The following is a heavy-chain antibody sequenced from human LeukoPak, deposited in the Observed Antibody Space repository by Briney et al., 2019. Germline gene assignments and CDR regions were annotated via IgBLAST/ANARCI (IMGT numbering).Heavy chain of an antibody. CDR2: IIPILGIA. V-gene: IGHV1-69*04. CDR3: ARGLPAAMPRYYYDSSGYRASDY. D-gene: IGHD3-22*01. J-gene: IGHJ4*02. CDR1: GGTFSSYA. Sequence: SVKVSCKASGGTFSSYAISWVRQAPGQGLEWMGRIIPILGIANYAQKFQGRVTITADKSTSTAYMELSSLRSEDTAVYYCARGLPAAMPRYYYDSSGYRASDYWGQGTLVTVSS.